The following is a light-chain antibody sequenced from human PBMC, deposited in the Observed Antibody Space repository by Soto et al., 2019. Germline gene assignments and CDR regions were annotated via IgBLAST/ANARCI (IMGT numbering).Light chain of an antibody. CDR3: KQFHYWWK. J-gene: IGKJ1*01. CDR1: QSVSSSY. Sequence: EIVLTQSPGTLSLSPVERATLSCMASQSVSSSYLAWYQQKPGQAPRLLIYDASTRATGIPARFSGSGSGTEFTLTISSLQSEDFAFYYCKQFHYWWKFGQGTKVAIK. V-gene: IGKV3-15*01. CDR2: DAS.